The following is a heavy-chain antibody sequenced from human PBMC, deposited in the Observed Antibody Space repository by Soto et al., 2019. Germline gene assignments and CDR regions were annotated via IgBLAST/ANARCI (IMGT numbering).Heavy chain of an antibody. V-gene: IGHV3-53*01. CDR3: ARGGGDFHDAFDI. CDR2: IYSGGST. D-gene: IGHD4-17*01. CDR1: GFTVSSNY. Sequence: EVQLVESGGGLIQPGGSLRLSCAASGFTVSSNYMSWVRQAPGKGLEWVSVIYSGGSTYYADPVKGRFTISRDNSKNTRYLQMNSLRAEDTAVYYWARGGGDFHDAFDIWGQGTMVTVSS. J-gene: IGHJ3*02.